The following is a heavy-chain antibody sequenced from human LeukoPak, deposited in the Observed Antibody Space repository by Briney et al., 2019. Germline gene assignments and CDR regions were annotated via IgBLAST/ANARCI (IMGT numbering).Heavy chain of an antibody. CDR2: IYYSGST. CDR3: ARGGAVAVPLYSWFDP. V-gene: IGHV4-59*01. CDR1: GGSISSYY. J-gene: IGHJ5*02. Sequence: SETLSLTCTVSGGSISSYYWSWIRQPPGKGLEWIGYIYYSGSTNYNPSLKSRVTISVDTSKNQFSLKLSSVTAADTAVYYCARGGAVAVPLYSWFDPWGQGTLVTVSS. D-gene: IGHD6-19*01.